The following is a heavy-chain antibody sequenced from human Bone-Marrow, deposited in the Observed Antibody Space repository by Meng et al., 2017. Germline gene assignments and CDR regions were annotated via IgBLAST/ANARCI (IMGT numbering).Heavy chain of an antibody. CDR1: GGSISSYY. CDR2: LYYTGST. CDR3: ARGQTYGDYPY. Sequence: SETLSLTCTVFGGSISSYYWGWIRQPPGKGLEWIGSLYYTGSTYYNPSLKSRVTISVDTSKNQFSLKLSSVTAADTAVYYCARGQTYGDYPYWGQGTLVTVSS. V-gene: IGHV4-39*07. D-gene: IGHD4-17*01. J-gene: IGHJ4*02.